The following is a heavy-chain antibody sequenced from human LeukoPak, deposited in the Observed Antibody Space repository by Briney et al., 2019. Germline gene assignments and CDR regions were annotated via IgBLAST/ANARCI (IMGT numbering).Heavy chain of an antibody. J-gene: IGHJ4*02. CDR1: GYTFTTYG. CDR3: ARDDGYSYRKGVDRFDY. D-gene: IGHD5-18*01. V-gene: IGHV1-18*01. CDR2: ISAYNGNT. Sequence: ASVKVSCKASGYTFTTYGITWVRQAPGQGLEGMGWISAYNGNTNYAQKFQGRVTMTTDTSTSTAYMELRSLRSDDTAVYYCARDDGYSYRKGVDRFDYWGQGTLVTVSS.